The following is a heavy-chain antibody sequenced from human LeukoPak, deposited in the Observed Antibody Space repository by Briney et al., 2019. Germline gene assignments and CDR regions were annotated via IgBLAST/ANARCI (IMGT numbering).Heavy chain of an antibody. CDR3: ARSKSYSSGWTDFDC. Sequence: GGSLRLSCAASGFTFSGYSMNWVRQAPGKGLEWVSYISSSSSKYYADSVKGRFTISRENAKNSLYLQMDNLRAEDTAVYYCARSKSYSSGWTDFDCWGQGTLVTVSS. J-gene: IGHJ4*02. D-gene: IGHD6-19*01. V-gene: IGHV3-48*01. CDR2: ISSSSSK. CDR1: GFTFSGYS.